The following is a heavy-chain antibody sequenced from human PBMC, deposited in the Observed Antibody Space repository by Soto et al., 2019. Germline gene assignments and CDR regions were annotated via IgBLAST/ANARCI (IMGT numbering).Heavy chain of an antibody. V-gene: IGHV3-72*01. CDR2: IKNKANSYAT. Sequence: EVQLVESGGGLVQPGGSLRLSCAASGFTFSDHYMDWVRQAPGKGLEWVGRIKNKANSYATEYATSVRGSFTISRDDSENSLYLQMNTLKIEETAIYYCFRIKLGPTTRAFDICGQGTMVTVSS. J-gene: IGHJ3*02. D-gene: IGHD1-26*01. CDR3: FRIKLGPTTRAFDI. CDR1: GFTFSDHY.